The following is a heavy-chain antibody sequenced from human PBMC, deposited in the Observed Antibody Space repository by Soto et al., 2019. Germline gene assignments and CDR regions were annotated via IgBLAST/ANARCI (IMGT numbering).Heavy chain of an antibody. CDR2: IHYNGNT. D-gene: IGHD6-19*01. Sequence: SETLSLTCTVSGDSISAYSWSWVRQPPGKGLEWIGNIHYNGNTKYSPSLKSRVTMSVDTSKNQFSLKLSSVTAADTAVYYCARRYGSVFDYWGQGTLVTVSS. J-gene: IGHJ4*02. CDR1: GDSISAYS. V-gene: IGHV4-59*01. CDR3: ARRYGSVFDY.